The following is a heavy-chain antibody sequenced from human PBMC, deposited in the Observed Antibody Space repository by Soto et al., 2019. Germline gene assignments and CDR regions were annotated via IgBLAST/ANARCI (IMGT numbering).Heavy chain of an antibody. D-gene: IGHD6-13*01. Sequence: GESLKISCKGSGYSFTSYLIGWVRQMPGKGLEWMGIIYPGDSDTRYSPSFQGQVTISADKSISTAYLQWSSLKASDTAMYYCARLAAAGSWVYYFDYWGQGTLVTVSS. J-gene: IGHJ4*02. CDR3: ARLAAAGSWVYYFDY. CDR1: GYSFTSYL. CDR2: IYPGDSDT. V-gene: IGHV5-51*01.